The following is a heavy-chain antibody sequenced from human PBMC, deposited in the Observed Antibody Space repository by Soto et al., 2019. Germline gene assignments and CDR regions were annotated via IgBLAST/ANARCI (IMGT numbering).Heavy chain of an antibody. CDR2: IKSITDGETT. CDR1: EVTFNNPW. CDR3: TTDPSSYYDFWTGPGVDV. J-gene: IGHJ6*02. D-gene: IGHD3-3*01. V-gene: IGHV3-15*01. Sequence: PVVLRRLSYTAPEVTFNNPWISCFREAPVNGLERVGRIKSITDGETTDYAAPVKGRFTISRDDSKTSLYLQMNSLKTEATAVYYCTTDPSSYYDFWTGPGVDVWGQGTTVTAP.